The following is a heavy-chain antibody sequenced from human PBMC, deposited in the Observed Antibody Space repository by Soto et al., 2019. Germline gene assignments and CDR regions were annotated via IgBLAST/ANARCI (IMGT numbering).Heavy chain of an antibody. Sequence: EVQLVESGGGLVQPGRSLRLSCAASGFTFDDYAMHWVRQAPGKGLEWVSGISWNSGSIGYADSVKGRFTISRDNAKNSLYLQMNSLRAEDTALYYCAKDWHMTTVTTIGEREAYFDYWGQGTLVTVSS. CDR1: GFTFDDYA. CDR2: ISWNSGSI. V-gene: IGHV3-9*01. J-gene: IGHJ4*02. CDR3: AKDWHMTTVTTIGEREAYFDY. D-gene: IGHD4-4*01.